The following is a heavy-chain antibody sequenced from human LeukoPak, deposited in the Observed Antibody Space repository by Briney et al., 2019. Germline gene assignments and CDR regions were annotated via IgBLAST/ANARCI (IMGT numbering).Heavy chain of an antibody. CDR1: GGSILDSTYY. CDR2: IFYNGNT. CDR3: ARQSSGYYYGWFDP. Sequence: SETLSLTCTVSGGSILDSTYYWAWIRQPPGKGLEWIATIFYNGNTHYNPYLKSRVTMSVDTVKNQFSLNLNSVTAADPAVYYCARQSSGYYYGWFDPWGQGTLVTVSS. V-gene: IGHV4-39*01. J-gene: IGHJ5*02. D-gene: IGHD3-22*01.